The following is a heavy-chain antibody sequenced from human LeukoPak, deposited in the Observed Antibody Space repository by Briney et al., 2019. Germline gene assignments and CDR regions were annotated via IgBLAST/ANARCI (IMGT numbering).Heavy chain of an antibody. CDR3: ARDGRTSGWYGYYYYGMDV. CDR1: GFTFSSYG. CDR2: ISYDGSNK. V-gene: IGHV3-30*03. D-gene: IGHD6-19*01. Sequence: GRSLRLSCAASGFTFSSYGMHWVRQAPGKGLEWVAVISYDGSNKYYADSVKGRFTISRDNSKNTLYLQMNSLRAEDTAVYYCARDGRTSGWYGYYYYGMDVWGQGTTVTVSS. J-gene: IGHJ6*02.